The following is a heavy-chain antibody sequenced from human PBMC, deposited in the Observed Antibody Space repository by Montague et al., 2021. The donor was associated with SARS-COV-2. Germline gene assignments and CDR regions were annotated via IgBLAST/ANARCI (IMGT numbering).Heavy chain of an antibody. CDR1: GGSFSVYY. D-gene: IGHD3-10*01. J-gene: IGHJ6*02. V-gene: IGHV4-34*01. CDR3: ARHDNSGTYPMDV. Sequence: SETLSLTCAVYGGSFSVYYWSWLRQSPRSGLEWIAEINHSGTANYNPSLKSRVSISVDTSKNQFTLKLTSVTAADTAMYYCARHDNSGTYPMDVWGQGTTVAVSS. CDR2: INHSGTA.